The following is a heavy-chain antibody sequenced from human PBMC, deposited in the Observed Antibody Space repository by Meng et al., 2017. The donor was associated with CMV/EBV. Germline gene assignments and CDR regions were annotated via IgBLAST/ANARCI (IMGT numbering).Heavy chain of an antibody. CDR3: ARAWVGEEYYFDY. CDR1: GATFTSYG. Sequence: QVQLVQYGADAKTPGASWKVSGKASGATFTSYGISWVRQAPGQGLEWMGWISAYNGNTNYAQKLQGRVTMTTDTSTSTAYMELRSLRSDDTAVYYCARAWVGEEYYFDYWGQGTLVTVSS. CDR2: ISAYNGNT. J-gene: IGHJ4*02. D-gene: IGHD3-10*01. V-gene: IGHV1-18*01.